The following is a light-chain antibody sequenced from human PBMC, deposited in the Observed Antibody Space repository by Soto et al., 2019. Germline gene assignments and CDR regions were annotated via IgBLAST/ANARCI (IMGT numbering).Light chain of an antibody. J-gene: IGKJ1*01. V-gene: IGKV1-5*03. CDR2: KAS. CDR1: QSISTW. CDR3: YQCNTYPWT. Sequence: DIQMTQSPSTLSASVGDRVTITCRASQSISTWLAWYQQKPGKAPKLLIYKASSSESGVPSRFSVSGSGTEFTLTISSLQPDDFATYYCYQCNTYPWTFGQGTKVEIK.